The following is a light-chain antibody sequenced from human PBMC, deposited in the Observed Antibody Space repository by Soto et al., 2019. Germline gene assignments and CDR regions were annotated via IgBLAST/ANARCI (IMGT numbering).Light chain of an antibody. CDR3: SSFTSTTTLV. V-gene: IGLV2-14*03. J-gene: IGLJ2*01. Sequence: QSALTQPASVSGSPGQSITISCAGTSSDVGAYDYVSWYQQYPGKAPKLMIYDVSDRPSGVSNRFSGSKSGNMASLTISGLQAEDEADYYCSSFTSTTTLVFGGGTKVTVL. CDR1: SSDVGAYDY. CDR2: DVS.